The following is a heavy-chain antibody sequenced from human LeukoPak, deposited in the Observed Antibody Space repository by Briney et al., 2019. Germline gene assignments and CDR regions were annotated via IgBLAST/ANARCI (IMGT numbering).Heavy chain of an antibody. CDR1: GFTFSSYA. V-gene: IGHV3-23*01. Sequence: PGGSLRLSCAASGFTFSSYAMSWVRQAPGKGLEWVSAISGSGGSTYYADSVKGRFTISRDNSKNTLYLQMNSLRAEDTAVYYCANSLYIWFGEFGTHDYWGQGTLVTVSS. D-gene: IGHD3-10*01. CDR2: ISGSGGST. J-gene: IGHJ4*02. CDR3: ANSLYIWFGEFGTHDY.